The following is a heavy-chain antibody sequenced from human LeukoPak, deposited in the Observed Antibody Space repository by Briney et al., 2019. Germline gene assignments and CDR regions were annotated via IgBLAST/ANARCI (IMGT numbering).Heavy chain of an antibody. V-gene: IGHV3-30-3*01. J-gene: IGHJ4*02. CDR3: ARSIYSSSRLIDY. Sequence: GSLRLSCAASGFTFSSYAMHWVRQAPGKGLEWVAVISYDGSNKYYADSVKGRFTISRDNSKNTLYLQMNSLRAEDTAVYYCARSIYSSSRLIDYWGQGTLVTVSS. CDR1: GFTFSSYA. D-gene: IGHD6-13*01. CDR2: ISYDGSNK.